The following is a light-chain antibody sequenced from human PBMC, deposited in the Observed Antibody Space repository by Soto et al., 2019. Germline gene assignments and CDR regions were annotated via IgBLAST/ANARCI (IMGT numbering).Light chain of an antibody. Sequence: EIVMTQSPATLSVSPGERAILSCRASQSVSSNLAWYQQKRGQAPRLLIYDATTRATGLPARFSASGSGTEFTLTISSLQSEDFAVYYCQQYNNWPPIYPFGRGTKLEIK. CDR2: DAT. V-gene: IGKV3-15*01. J-gene: IGKJ2*01. CDR1: QSVSSN. CDR3: QQYNNWPPIYP.